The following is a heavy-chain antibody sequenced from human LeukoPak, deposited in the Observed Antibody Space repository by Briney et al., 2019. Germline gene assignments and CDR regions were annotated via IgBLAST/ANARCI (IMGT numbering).Heavy chain of an antibody. CDR1: GLIFSGYA. Sequence: GGSLRLSCAASGLIFSGYAVSWVRQAPGKGLEWVSSITATGGSTYYADSVKGRFTISRDNSKNTLYLQMNSLRAEDTAVYYCAKVDYDSSGYYDYWGQGTLVTVSS. J-gene: IGHJ4*02. D-gene: IGHD3-22*01. CDR3: AKVDYDSSGYYDY. V-gene: IGHV3-23*01. CDR2: ITATGGST.